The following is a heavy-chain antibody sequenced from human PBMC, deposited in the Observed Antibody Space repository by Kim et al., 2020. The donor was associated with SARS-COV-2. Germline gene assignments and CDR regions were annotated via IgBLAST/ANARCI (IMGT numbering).Heavy chain of an antibody. J-gene: IGHJ6*02. CDR3: AGLPYYGMDV. Sequence: NIAYVDYVKGRFTISRDDAKTSLYLQMNRMRDEDTAVYYCAGLPYYGMDVWGQGTTVTVSS. V-gene: IGHV3-48*02. CDR2: NI. D-gene: IGHD5-18*01.